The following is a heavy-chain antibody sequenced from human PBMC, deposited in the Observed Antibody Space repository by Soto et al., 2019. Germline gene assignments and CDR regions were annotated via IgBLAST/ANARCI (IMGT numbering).Heavy chain of an antibody. CDR1: GFTFSSYA. CDR2: ISYDGSNK. V-gene: IGHV3-30-3*01. Sequence: GGSLRLSCAASGFTFSSYAMHWVRQAPGKGLEWVAVISYDGSNKYYADSVKGRFTISRDNSKNTLYLQMNSLRAEDTAVYYCARDGENYDSSRIYHGEVEDYWGQGTLVTVSS. J-gene: IGHJ4*02. D-gene: IGHD3-22*01. CDR3: ARDGENYDSSRIYHGEVEDY.